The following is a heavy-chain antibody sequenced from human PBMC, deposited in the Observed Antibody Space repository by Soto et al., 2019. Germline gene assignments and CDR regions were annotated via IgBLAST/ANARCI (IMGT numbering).Heavy chain of an antibody. D-gene: IGHD2-2*01. Sequence: SETLSLTCAVYGGSFSGYYWSWLRQPPGKGLEWIGEINHSGSTNYNPSLKSRVTISVDTSKNQFSLRLSFVTAADTAVYYCARHVCSTPRCSPYFVYWGQGALVTVSS. CDR2: INHSGST. CDR3: ARHVCSTPRCSPYFVY. CDR1: GGSFSGYY. V-gene: IGHV4-34*01. J-gene: IGHJ4*02.